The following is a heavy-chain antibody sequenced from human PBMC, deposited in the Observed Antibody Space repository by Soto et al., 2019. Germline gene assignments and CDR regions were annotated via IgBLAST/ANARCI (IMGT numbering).Heavy chain of an antibody. CDR2: IYFNGNT. CDR1: AASFSKYY. J-gene: IGHJ4*02. D-gene: IGHD3-16*01. V-gene: IGHV4-59*13. Sequence: SETLSLTCTVSAASFSKYYWTWIRQPPGKGLEWIGYIYFNGNTNYNPSLKRRVTISVDTSKKQISLNLTSVTDADTAVYFCASVTFGGVVLAHWGQGTLVTAPQ. CDR3: ASVTFGGVVLAH.